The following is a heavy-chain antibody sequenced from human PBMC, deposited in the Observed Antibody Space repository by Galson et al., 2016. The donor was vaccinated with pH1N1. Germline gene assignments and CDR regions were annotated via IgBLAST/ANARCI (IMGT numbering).Heavy chain of an antibody. D-gene: IGHD5-24*01. CDR2: ISHTGST. CDR3: ARRGRWQQMGF. J-gene: IGHJ4*02. Sequence: SETLSLTCAVFGGSFSNYQWTWIRQSPGKGLEWIGEISHTGSTNYNPSLWSRLTISIDTSKSQFPLSLRSVGAADTGIYYCARRGRWQQMGFWGQGTPVSVSS. V-gene: IGHV4-34*01. CDR1: GGSFSNYQ.